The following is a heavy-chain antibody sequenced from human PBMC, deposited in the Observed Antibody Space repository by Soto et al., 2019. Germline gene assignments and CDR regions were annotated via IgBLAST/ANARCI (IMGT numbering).Heavy chain of an antibody. V-gene: IGHV2-5*02. CDR1: GFSLSTSGVG. CDR3: AHRGYDFWSGPQLFDY. D-gene: IGHD3-3*01. J-gene: IGHJ4*02. CDR2: IYWDDDK. Sequence: SGPTLVNPTQTLTLTCTFSGFSLSTSGVGVGWIRQPPGKALEWLGLIYWDDDKRYSPSLKSRLTITKDTSKNQVVLTMTNMDPVDTATYYCAHRGYDFWSGPQLFDYGGQGTLVTVS.